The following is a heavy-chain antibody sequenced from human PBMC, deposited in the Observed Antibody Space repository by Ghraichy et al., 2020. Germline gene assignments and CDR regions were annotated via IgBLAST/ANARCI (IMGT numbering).Heavy chain of an antibody. D-gene: IGHD3-22*01. CDR1: GYTFTGYY. CDR3: ARGNYDSSGYYLHYYYYMDV. J-gene: IGHJ6*03. Sequence: ASVKVSCKASGYTFTGYYMHWVRQAPGQGLEWMGWINPNSGGTNYAQKFQGWVTMTRDTSISTAYMELSRLRSDDTAVYYCARGNYDSSGYYLHYYYYMDVWGKGTTVTVSS. CDR2: INPNSGGT. V-gene: IGHV1-2*04.